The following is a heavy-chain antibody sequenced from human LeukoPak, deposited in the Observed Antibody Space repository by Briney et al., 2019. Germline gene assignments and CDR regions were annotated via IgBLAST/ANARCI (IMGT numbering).Heavy chain of an antibody. J-gene: IGHJ1*01. CDR1: GYTFTSYG. V-gene: IGHV1-18*01. D-gene: IGHD3-9*01. CDR3: ARDWTRYYDILTGYYPPAEYFQH. CDR2: ISAYNGNT. Sequence: ASVKVSCKASGYTFTSYGISWVRQAPGQGLEWMGWISAYNGNTNYAQKLQGRVTMTTDTSTSTAYMELRSLRSGDTAVYYCARDWTRYYDILTGYYPPAEYFQHWGQGTLVTVSS.